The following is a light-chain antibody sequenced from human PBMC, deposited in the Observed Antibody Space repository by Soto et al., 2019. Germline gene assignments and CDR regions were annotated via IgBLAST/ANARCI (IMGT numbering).Light chain of an antibody. Sequence: EIVLTQSPGTLSLSPGERATLSCRASQSVGSSYLAWYQQKPGQAPRLLIYGASSRATGIPDRFSGTGSGTDFTLTISRLEPADFAVYFCQQYGNSPWTFGPGTKVDI. J-gene: IGKJ1*01. CDR2: GAS. CDR1: QSVGSSY. V-gene: IGKV3-20*01. CDR3: QQYGNSPWT.